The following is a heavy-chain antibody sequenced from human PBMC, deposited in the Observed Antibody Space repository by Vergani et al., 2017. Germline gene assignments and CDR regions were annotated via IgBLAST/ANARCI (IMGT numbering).Heavy chain of an antibody. CDR1: GFTFTSSA. CDR3: AALYYYGSGSLRVFYY. D-gene: IGHD3-10*01. Sequence: QMQLVQSGPEVKKPGTSVKVSCKASGFTFTSSAMQWVRQARGQRLEWIGWIVVGSGNTNYAQKFQERVTITRDMSTSTAYMALSSLRSGDKAVYYCAALYYYGSGSLRVFYYWGQGTLVTVSS. J-gene: IGHJ4*02. V-gene: IGHV1-58*02. CDR2: IVVGSGNT.